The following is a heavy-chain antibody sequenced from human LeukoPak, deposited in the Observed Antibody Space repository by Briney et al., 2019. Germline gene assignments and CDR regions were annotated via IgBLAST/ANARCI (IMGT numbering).Heavy chain of an antibody. J-gene: IGHJ5*02. D-gene: IGHD3-22*01. CDR3: ARLYYDSRGYYWFDR. V-gene: IGHV4-39*01. CDR1: GGSIISTSFY. Sequence: SETLSLTCTVSGGSIISTSFYWVWIRQPPGKGLAWLGSIYHSGSTYDNPSFKSRVTISVDRSKNQFSLKLSSVTAADTAVYYCARLYYDSRGYYWFDRWGQGTLVTVSS. CDR2: IYHSGST.